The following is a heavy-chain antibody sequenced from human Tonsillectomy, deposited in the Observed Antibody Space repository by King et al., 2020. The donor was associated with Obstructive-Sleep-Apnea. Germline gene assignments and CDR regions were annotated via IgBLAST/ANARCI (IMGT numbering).Heavy chain of an antibody. V-gene: IGHV3-7*01. J-gene: IGHJ4*02. CDR2: IKQDGSEK. CDR3: ARVRGSWSGDC. CDR1: GFTFSSYW. Sequence: VQLVESGGDLVQPGESLRLSCTASGFTFSSYWMSWVRQAPGKGLEWVANIKQDGSEKYYVDSVKGRFTISRDNAKNSLYLQMNSLRAEDTAVYYCARVRGSWSGDCWGQGTLVTVSS. D-gene: IGHD6-13*01.